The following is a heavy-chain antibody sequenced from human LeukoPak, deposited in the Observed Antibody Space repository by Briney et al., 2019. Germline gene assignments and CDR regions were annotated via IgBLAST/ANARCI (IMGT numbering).Heavy chain of an antibody. Sequence: SETLSLTCTVSGGSISSGSYYWGWIRQPPGKGLEWIGSIYHSGSTYYNPSLKSRVTISVDTSKNQFSLKLSSVTAADTAVYYCARGRSGIDAFDIWGQGTMVTVSS. CDR2: IYHSGST. J-gene: IGHJ3*02. CDR3: ARGRSGIDAFDI. CDR1: GGSISSGSYY. V-gene: IGHV4-39*07. D-gene: IGHD3-3*01.